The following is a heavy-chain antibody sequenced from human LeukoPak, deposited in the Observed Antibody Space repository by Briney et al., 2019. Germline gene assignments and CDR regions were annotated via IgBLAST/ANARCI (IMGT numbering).Heavy chain of an antibody. V-gene: IGHV4-59*01. D-gene: IGHD6-13*01. CDR1: GSSISSYY. J-gene: IGHJ2*01. CDR2: IYYSGST. CDR3: ARTSSSWYWYFDL. Sequence: SETLSLTCTVSGSSISSYYWSWIRQPPGKGLEWIGYIYYSGSTNYNPSLKSRVTISVDTSKNQFSLKLSSVTAADTAVYYCARTSSSWYWYFDLWGRGTLVTVSS.